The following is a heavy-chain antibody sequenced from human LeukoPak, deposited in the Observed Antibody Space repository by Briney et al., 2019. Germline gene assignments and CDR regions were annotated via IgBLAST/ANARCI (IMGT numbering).Heavy chain of an antibody. CDR2: IKSKTYGATT. D-gene: IGHD6-19*01. J-gene: IGHJ4*02. CDR3: ATVDNSGSSPPFDY. CDR1: GFTFSSYA. V-gene: IGHV3-15*01. Sequence: GGSLRLSCAASGFTFSSYAMSWVRQAPGKGLEWVGRIKSKTYGATTEYAAPVKDRFTISRDDSKNTLYLQMNSLKTEDTAVYYCATVDNSGSSPPFDYWGQGTLVTVSS.